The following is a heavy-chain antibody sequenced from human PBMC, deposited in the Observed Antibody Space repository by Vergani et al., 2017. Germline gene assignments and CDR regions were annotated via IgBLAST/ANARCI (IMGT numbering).Heavy chain of an antibody. CDR2: INPNSGGT. J-gene: IGHJ6*02. V-gene: IGHV1-2*02. CDR1: GYTFTGYY. Sequence: QVQLVQSGAEVKKPGASVKVSCKASGYTFTGYYMHWVRQAPGQGLEWMGWINPNSGGTNYAQKFQGRVTMTRDTSISTAYMELSRLRSDDTAVYYCAVAPLASSRGMDLYGMDVWGQGTTVTVSS. CDR3: AVAPLASSRGMDLYGMDV. D-gene: IGHD6-13*01.